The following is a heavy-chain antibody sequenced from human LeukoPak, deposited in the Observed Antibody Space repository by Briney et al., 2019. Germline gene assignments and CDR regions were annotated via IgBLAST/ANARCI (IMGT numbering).Heavy chain of an antibody. CDR3: ARGRFRQLGWFDP. D-gene: IGHD6-13*01. CDR1: GGSFSGYY. V-gene: IGHV4-34*01. Sequence: SETLSLTCAVYGGSFSGYYWSWIRQPPGKGLEWIGEINHSGSTNYNPPLKSRVTISVDTSKNQFSLKLSSVAAADTAVYYCARGRFRQLGWFDPWGQGTLVTVSS. J-gene: IGHJ5*02. CDR2: INHSGST.